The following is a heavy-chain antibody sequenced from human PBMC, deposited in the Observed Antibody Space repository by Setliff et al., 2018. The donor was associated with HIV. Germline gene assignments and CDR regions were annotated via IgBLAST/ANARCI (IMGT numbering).Heavy chain of an antibody. Sequence: ASVKVSCKTSGYAFTTYVMHWVRQAPGQRLEWIGWIDTVNGNTRYSQQFQCRITITMDTSASTVYMEVSSLRSEDMAVYYCAREGAAAGLDLDYWGQGTLVTVSS. D-gene: IGHD6-13*01. CDR1: GYAFTTYV. CDR2: IDTVNGNT. CDR3: AREGAAAGLDLDY. J-gene: IGHJ4*02. V-gene: IGHV1-3*03.